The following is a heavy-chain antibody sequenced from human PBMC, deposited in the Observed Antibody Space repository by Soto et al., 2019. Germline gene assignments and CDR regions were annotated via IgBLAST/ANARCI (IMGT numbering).Heavy chain of an antibody. CDR1: GANL. CDR2: IYYSGST. J-gene: IGHJ4*02. D-gene: IGHD4-4*01. CDR3: ARDTDGMDYCDF. Sequence: GANLLCLLLQQPGKGLEWIGYIYYSGSTYYSPSLKCRVTISVDTSKNQFSLQLSSVTAADTAVYYCARDTDGMDYCDFWGQGTLVTVSS. V-gene: IGHV4-31*02.